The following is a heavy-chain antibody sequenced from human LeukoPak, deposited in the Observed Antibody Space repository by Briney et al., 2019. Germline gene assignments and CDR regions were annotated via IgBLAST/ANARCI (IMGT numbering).Heavy chain of an antibody. J-gene: IGHJ5*02. CDR3: TRDIVVVPAAIPWFDP. Sequence: PGGSLRLSCAASGFTFSNAWMSWVRQAPGEGLEWVGRIKSKTDGGTTDYAAPVKGRFTISRDDSKNTLYLQMNSLKTEDTAVYYCTRDIVVVPAAIPWFDPWGQGTLVTVSS. CDR2: IKSKTDGGTT. V-gene: IGHV3-15*01. D-gene: IGHD2-2*02. CDR1: GFTFSNAW.